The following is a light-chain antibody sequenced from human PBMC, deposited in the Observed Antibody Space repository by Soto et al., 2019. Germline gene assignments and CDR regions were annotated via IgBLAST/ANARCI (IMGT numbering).Light chain of an antibody. CDR3: QSYDSRLSGWV. CDR2: GNI. Sequence: QSVLTQPPSVSGAPGQRVTISCTGSSSNVGAGYDVHWYQQLPGTAPKLLIYGNINRPSGVPDRFSGSKSGTSASLAITGLQAEDEANYYCQSYDSRLSGWVFVGGTKLTVL. J-gene: IGLJ3*02. CDR1: SSNVGAGYD. V-gene: IGLV1-40*01.